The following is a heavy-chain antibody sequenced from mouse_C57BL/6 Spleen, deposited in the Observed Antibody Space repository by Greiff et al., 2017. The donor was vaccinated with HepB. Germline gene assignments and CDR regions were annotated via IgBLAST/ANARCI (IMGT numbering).Heavy chain of an antibody. J-gene: IGHJ2*01. Sequence: EVQLQQSGPELVKPGASVKMSCKASGYTFTDYNMHWVKQSHGKSLEWIGYINPNNGGTSYNQKFKGKATLTVNKSSSTAYMELRSLTSEDSAVYYCARGGYYYGSSYGDFDYWGQGTTLTVSS. D-gene: IGHD1-1*01. CDR1: GYTFTDYN. CDR3: ARGGYYYGSSYGDFDY. V-gene: IGHV1-22*01. CDR2: INPNNGGT.